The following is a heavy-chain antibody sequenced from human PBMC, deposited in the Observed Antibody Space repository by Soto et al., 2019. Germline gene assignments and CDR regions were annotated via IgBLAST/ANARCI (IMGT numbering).Heavy chain of an antibody. V-gene: IGHV4-59*01. CDR1: GGSISSYY. Sequence: QVQLQESGPGLVKPSETLSLTCTVSGGSISSYYWSWIRQPPGKGLEWIWYIYYSGSTKYNPSLKSRVTISVDTSKNRFSLRLSSVTAADTAVYYCAIVWGGAFDFWGQGTMVTVSS. CDR3: AIVWGGAFDF. J-gene: IGHJ3*01. D-gene: IGHD3-10*01. CDR2: IYYSGST.